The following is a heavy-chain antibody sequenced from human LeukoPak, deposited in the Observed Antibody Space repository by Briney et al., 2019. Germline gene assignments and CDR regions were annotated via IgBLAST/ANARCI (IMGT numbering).Heavy chain of an antibody. CDR3: ARHEKIPVAGFDY. V-gene: IGHV4-59*08. CDR1: GDSISGYY. Sequence: PSETLSLTCTVSGDSISGYYWSWIRQPPGKGLEWIGYINYSGFTKYNPSVKSRITLSVDTPKNQFSLNLTSVTAADTAIYYCARHEKIPVAGFDYWGQGTPVTVSS. J-gene: IGHJ4*02. D-gene: IGHD6-19*01. CDR2: INYSGFT.